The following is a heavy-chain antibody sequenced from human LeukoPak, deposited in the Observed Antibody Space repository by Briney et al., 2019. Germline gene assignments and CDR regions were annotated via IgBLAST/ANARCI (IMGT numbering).Heavy chain of an antibody. V-gene: IGHV4-61*08. Sequence: SETLSLTCTVSGGSISSGGYYWSWIRQHPGKGLEWIGYIYYSGSTDSNPSLKSRLTMSVDTSKNQFSMKLSSVTAADTAVYYCARGGTPITMIVVESNWFDPWGQGTRVTVSP. CDR1: GGSISSGGYY. CDR2: IYYSGST. CDR3: ARGGTPITMIVVESNWFDP. J-gene: IGHJ5*02. D-gene: IGHD3-22*01.